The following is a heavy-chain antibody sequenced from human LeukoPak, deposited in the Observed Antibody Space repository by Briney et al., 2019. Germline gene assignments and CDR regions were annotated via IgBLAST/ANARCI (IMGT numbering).Heavy chain of an antibody. CDR1: GFTFTTYY. J-gene: IGHJ4*02. CDR2: INQAGTES. Sequence: GGSLRLSCTASGFTFTTYYMTWVRQAPGKGLEWVANINQAGTESYYVDSVKGRFTFSRDNAKNSVYLQMNNLRAEDTAVYYCGRENWSIDYWGQGTLVTVSS. CDR3: GRENWSIDY. D-gene: IGHD1-1*01. V-gene: IGHV3-7*01.